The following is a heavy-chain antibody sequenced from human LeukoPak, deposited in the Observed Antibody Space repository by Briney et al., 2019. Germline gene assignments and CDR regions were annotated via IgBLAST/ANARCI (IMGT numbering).Heavy chain of an antibody. CDR1: GFTFDDYA. CDR2: ISGDGGDT. CDR3: ARPSPLTDAFDI. V-gene: IGHV3-43*02. J-gene: IGHJ3*02. Sequence: GGSLRLSCAASGFTFDDYAMHWVRQAPGKGLEWVSLISGDGGDTYYADSGKGRFTISRDNAKNSLYLQMNSLRAEDTAVYYCARPSPLTDAFDIWGQGTMVTVSS.